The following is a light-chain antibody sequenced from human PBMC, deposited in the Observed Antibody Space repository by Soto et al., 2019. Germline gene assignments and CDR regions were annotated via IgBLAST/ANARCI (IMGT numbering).Light chain of an antibody. CDR2: GNS. J-gene: IGLJ1*01. V-gene: IGLV1-40*01. CDR3: QSYDSSLSVF. Sequence: QSALTQPPSVSGAPGQRVTISCTGSSSNIGAGYDVHWYQQLPGTAPKLLIYGNSNRPSGVPDRFSGSKSGTSASLAITGLQAEDEADYYCQSYDSSLSVFFGTGTKATVL. CDR1: SSNIGAGYD.